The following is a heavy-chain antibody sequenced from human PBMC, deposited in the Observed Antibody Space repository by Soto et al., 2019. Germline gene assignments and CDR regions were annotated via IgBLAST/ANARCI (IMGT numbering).Heavy chain of an antibody. V-gene: IGHV3-30*18. J-gene: IGHJ3*02. CDR1: GFTFSSYG. CDR3: AKAVAVAHDAFDI. Sequence: QVQPVESGGGVVQPGRSLRLSCAASGFTFSSYGMHWVRQAPGKGLEWVAVISYDGSNKYYADSVKGRFTISRDNSKNTLYLQMNSLRAEDTAVYYCAKAVAVAHDAFDIWGQGTMVTVSS. CDR2: ISYDGSNK. D-gene: IGHD6-19*01.